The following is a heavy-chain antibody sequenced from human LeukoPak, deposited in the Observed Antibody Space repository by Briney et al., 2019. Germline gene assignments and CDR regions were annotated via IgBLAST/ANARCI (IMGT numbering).Heavy chain of an antibody. CDR3: ARDERIDYYDSSGPNWFDP. CDR1: GGSISSYY. CDR2: IYYSGST. D-gene: IGHD3-22*01. J-gene: IGHJ5*02. V-gene: IGHV4-59*12. Sequence: SETLSLTCTVSGGSISSYYWSWIRQPPGKGLEWIGYIYYSGSTNYNPSLKSRVTISVDTSKNQFSLKLSSVAAADTAVYYCARDERIDYYDSSGPNWFDPWGQGTLVTVSS.